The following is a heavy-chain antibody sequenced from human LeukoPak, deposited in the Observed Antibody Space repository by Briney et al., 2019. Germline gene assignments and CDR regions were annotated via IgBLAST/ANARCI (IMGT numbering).Heavy chain of an antibody. D-gene: IGHD3-10*01. Sequence: ASVKVSCKASGYTFTSYGISWVRQAPGQGLEWMGWISTNSGNTNYAQKLQDRVTMTTDTSTSTAYMELRSLRADDSAVYYCAARTRYGSGLGTFDIWGQGTMVTVSS. CDR3: AARTRYGSGLGTFDI. J-gene: IGHJ3*02. CDR2: ISTNSGNT. V-gene: IGHV1-18*01. CDR1: GYTFTSYG.